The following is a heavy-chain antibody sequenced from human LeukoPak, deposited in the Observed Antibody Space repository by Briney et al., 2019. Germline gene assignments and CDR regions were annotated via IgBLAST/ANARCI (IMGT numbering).Heavy chain of an antibody. CDR3: ARDLPRVYGGYPTPPVRGPHYFDY. J-gene: IGHJ4*02. D-gene: IGHD5-12*01. CDR2: ISYDGSNK. CDR1: GFTFSSYG. V-gene: IGHV3-30*19. Sequence: PGRSLRLSCAASGFTFSSYGMHWVRQAPGKGLEWVAVISYDGSNKYYADSVKGRFTISRDNSKNTLYLQMNSLRAEDTAVYYCARDLPRVYGGYPTPPVRGPHYFDYWGQGTLVTVSS.